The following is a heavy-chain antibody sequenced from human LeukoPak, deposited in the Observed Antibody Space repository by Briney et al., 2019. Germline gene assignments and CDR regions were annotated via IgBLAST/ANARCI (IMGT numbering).Heavy chain of an antibody. D-gene: IGHD3-16*01. Sequence: ASVKVSCTVSGYTFTGYIMHWVRQAPGQGLEWMGWINPKTGVTHYTQQFQGRVSMTRETSTSTAFMELSGLSPDDTATYYCARDPPRWLILPYNYWGQGTLVIVSS. J-gene: IGHJ4*02. CDR3: ARDPPRWLILPYNY. V-gene: IGHV1-2*02. CDR2: INPKTGVT. CDR1: GYTFTGYI.